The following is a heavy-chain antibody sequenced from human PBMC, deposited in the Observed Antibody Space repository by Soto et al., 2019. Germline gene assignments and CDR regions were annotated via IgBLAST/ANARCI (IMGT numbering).Heavy chain of an antibody. CDR2: IDGVGTGT. J-gene: IGHJ4*02. CDR3: TTVLEY. D-gene: IGHD1-1*01. Sequence: EVHLVQSGGGSVQPGGSLRLSCAASGFTFTNYWMHWVRQVPGKGLVWVSRIDGVGTGTSYSDSVRGRFTISRDNAENMLCLQMNSLRAEDTAVYYCTTVLEYWGQGTLVTVSS. V-gene: IGHV3-74*01. CDR1: GFTFTNYW.